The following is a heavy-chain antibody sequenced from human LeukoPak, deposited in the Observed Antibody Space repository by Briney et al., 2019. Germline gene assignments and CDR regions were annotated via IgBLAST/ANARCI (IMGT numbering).Heavy chain of an antibody. CDR3: VRAGVDNWNDDNWFDP. Sequence: QTGGSLRLSCAASGVTFSRYWMHWVRQAPGKGLVWVSRIKNDGGRTTYADAVKGRFTISRDNAKNTLDLQMNSLRVEDTAVYYCVRAGVDNWNDDNWFDPWGQGTLVTVSS. D-gene: IGHD1-20*01. CDR2: IKNDGGRT. J-gene: IGHJ5*02. V-gene: IGHV3-74*01. CDR1: GVTFSRYW.